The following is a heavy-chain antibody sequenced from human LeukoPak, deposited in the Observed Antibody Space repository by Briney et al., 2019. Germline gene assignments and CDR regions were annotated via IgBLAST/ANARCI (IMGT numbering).Heavy chain of an antibody. V-gene: IGHV3-30*04. D-gene: IGHD2-15*01. CDR1: RFIFSNYA. J-gene: IGHJ4*02. CDR3: ARQDCSGGSCYLDY. CDR2: ISYHGSDQ. Sequence: GGSLRLSCVASRFIFSNYAMHWVRQAPGKGLDWVAVISYHGSDQYYADSVKGRFTISRDYSKNTLYLQMNSLRAEDTAVYYCARQDCSGGSCYLDYWGQGTLVTVSS.